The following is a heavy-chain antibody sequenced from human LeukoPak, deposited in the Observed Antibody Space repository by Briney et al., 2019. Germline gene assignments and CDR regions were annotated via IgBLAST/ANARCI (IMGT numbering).Heavy chain of an antibody. CDR1: GFYFDDYA. CDR2: INCKTGNG. D-gene: IGHD5-24*01. CDR3: TRRAARWQFDL. V-gene: IGHV3-9*01. Sequence: GGSLRLSCAVSGFYFDDYAMHWVRQAPGRGLEWVAGINCKTGNGIYAHYVKGRLTIFRDNAKNSLYLQMSSLRAEDTALYYCTRRAARWQFDLWGRGTLLTVSS. J-gene: IGHJ2*01.